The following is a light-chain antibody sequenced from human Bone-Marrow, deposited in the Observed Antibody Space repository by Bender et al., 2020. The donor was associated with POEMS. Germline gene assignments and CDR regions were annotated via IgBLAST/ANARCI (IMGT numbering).Light chain of an antibody. CDR2: SSH. J-gene: IGLJ3*02. CDR1: SSNIGAHA. Sequence: QSVLTQPPSASGTPGQRVTISCSGGSSNIGAHAVNWYQHLPGTAPKLLIYSSHRRPSEVPDRVSGSSSGTSASLAISGLQSEDEADYYCAVWDDSLNGWVFGGGTKLTVL. CDR3: AVWDDSLNGWV. V-gene: IGLV1-44*01.